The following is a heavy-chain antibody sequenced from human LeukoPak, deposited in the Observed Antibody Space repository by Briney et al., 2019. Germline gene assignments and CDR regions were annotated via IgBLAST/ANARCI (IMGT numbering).Heavy chain of an antibody. D-gene: IGHD4/OR15-4a*01. CDR3: ARDGTSYYYMDV. CDR1: GFTVSSNY. Sequence: GGSLRLSCAASGFTVSSNYMNWVRQAPGKGLEWVSIIYSGGDTYYADSVKGRFTISRDNSKNTLYLQMNSLRAEDTAVYYCARDGTSYYYMDVWGKGTTVIVSS. J-gene: IGHJ6*03. V-gene: IGHV3-66*02. CDR2: IYSGGDT.